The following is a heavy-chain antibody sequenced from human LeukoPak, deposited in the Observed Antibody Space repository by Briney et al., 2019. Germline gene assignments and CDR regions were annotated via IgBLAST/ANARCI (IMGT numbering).Heavy chain of an antibody. CDR2: ISGGGVNK. V-gene: IGHV3-23*01. Sequence: GGSLRLSCAASGFTFDNYAMNWVRQAPGKGLEWVSAISGGGVNKHYADSVKGRFTISRDNSKNTVYLQMNSLRAEDTAVYFCAKDGGGWYSSGWYYFDYWGQGTLVTVSS. J-gene: IGHJ4*02. D-gene: IGHD6-19*01. CDR3: AKDGGGWYSSGWYYFDY. CDR1: GFTFDNYA.